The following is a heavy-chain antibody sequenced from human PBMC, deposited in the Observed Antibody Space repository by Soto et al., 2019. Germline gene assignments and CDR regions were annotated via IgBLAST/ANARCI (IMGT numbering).Heavy chain of an antibody. J-gene: IGHJ5*02. D-gene: IGHD3-10*01. CDR3: ARRTPLYASESSRFDP. V-gene: IGHV4-39*01. Sequence: QLQLQESGPGLVKPSETLSLTCSVSGDSISSTNYYWGWIRQPPGKGLEWVGTVHYSGSTNYNPSLKSRVPISADTSRNQFSLRLSSVTAADTAVYFCARRTPLYASESSRFDPWGQGALVTVSS. CDR1: GDSISSTNYY. CDR2: VHYSGST.